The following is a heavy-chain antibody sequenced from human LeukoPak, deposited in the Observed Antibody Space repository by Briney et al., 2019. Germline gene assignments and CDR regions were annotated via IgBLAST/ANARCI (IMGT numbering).Heavy chain of an antibody. CDR1: GYSISSAYH. J-gene: IGHJ3*01. D-gene: IGHD2-8*01. CDR2: SYHGGST. Sequence: PSETLSLTCAVSGYSISSAYHWGWIRQSPGKGLEWIGSSYHGGSTYYNPSLKSRVSISLDTSMNRFSLKLSALTAADTAIYYCAKPLGRKTNACPTDGFDVWGQGTMVTVSS. CDR3: AKPLGRKTNACPTDGFDV. V-gene: IGHV4-38-2*01.